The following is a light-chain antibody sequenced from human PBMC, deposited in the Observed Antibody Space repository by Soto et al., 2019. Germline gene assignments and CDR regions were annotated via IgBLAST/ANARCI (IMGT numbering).Light chain of an antibody. V-gene: IGLV1-44*01. CDR1: SSNIGSNT. Sequence: QTVVTQPPSASGTPGQRVTISCSGSSSNIGSNTVNWYQQLPGTAPNLLIYSNSHRPSGVPDRFSGSKSGTSASLAISGLQSEDEADYYCAAWDDSLNGYVFGTGTKLTVL. J-gene: IGLJ1*01. CDR2: SNS. CDR3: AAWDDSLNGYV.